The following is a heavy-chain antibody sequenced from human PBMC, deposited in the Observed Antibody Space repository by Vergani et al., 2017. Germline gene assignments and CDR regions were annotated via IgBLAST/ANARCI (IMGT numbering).Heavy chain of an antibody. D-gene: IGHD3-10*02. CDR3: ARGALYSFYHFMDV. CDR1: DFKFDQFG. CDR2: ISYNGLDV. V-gene: IGHV3-20*01. J-gene: IGHJ6*03. Sequence: EVELLDSGGKVVRPGGWLRLSCVASDFKFDQFGMMWVRQSPGKGPEWVAGISYNGLDVGYSESVEGRFTISRDNSKNSLFLQMNNVRAEDTASYHCARGALYSFYHFMDVWGKGTTVKVSS.